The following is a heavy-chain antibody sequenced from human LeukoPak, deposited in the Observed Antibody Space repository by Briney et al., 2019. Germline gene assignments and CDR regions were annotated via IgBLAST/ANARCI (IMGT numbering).Heavy chain of an antibody. CDR1: GGTFSSYA. CDR2: IIPILGIA. J-gene: IGHJ4*02. Sequence: ASVKVSCKASGGTFSSYAISWVRQAPGQGLEWMGRIIPILGIANYAQKFQGRVTITADKSTSAAYMELSSLRSEDTAVYYCARDATLDYWGQGTLVTVSS. CDR3: ARDATLDY. V-gene: IGHV1-69*04.